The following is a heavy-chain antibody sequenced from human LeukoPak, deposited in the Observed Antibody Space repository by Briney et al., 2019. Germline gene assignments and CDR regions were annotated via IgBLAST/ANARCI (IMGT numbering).Heavy chain of an antibody. Sequence: ASVKVSCKASGYTFTGYGISWVRQAPGQGLEWMGWISAYNGNTNYAQKLQGRVTMTTDTSTSTAYMELRSLRSDDTAVYYCARLVASNYDILTGYPGFDYWGQGTLVTVSS. CDR3: ARLVASNYDILTGYPGFDY. CDR2: ISAYNGNT. V-gene: IGHV1-18*01. D-gene: IGHD3-9*01. CDR1: GYTFTGYG. J-gene: IGHJ4*02.